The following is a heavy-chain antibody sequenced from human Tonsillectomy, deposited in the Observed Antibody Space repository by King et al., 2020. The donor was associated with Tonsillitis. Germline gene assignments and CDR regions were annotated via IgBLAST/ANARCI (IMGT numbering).Heavy chain of an antibody. V-gene: IGHV4-38-2*01. Sequence: QLQESGPGLVKPSETLSLTCAVSGYSISSAYYWGWIRQPPGKGLEWIGSIYHSGSTYYNPSLKSRVTITLDTSKNHFSLKLTSVTAADTALYYWARVGYAGGWWSFDYWGQGTLVTVSS. CDR1: GYSISSAYY. J-gene: IGHJ4*02. D-gene: IGHD6-19*01. CDR2: IYHSGST. CDR3: ARVGYAGGWWSFDY.